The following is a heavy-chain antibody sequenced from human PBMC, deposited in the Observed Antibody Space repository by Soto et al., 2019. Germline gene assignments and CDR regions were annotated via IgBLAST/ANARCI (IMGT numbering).Heavy chain of an antibody. D-gene: IGHD6-13*01. Sequence: QVLLQESGPGLMKPSQTLSLTCTVSGLTISSASYSWSWIRQHPGKGLAWVGNIYYNGSTYYSPSLKSRVTLWVDTSKNQFSLRLASVTAADTAVYYCARYRISGSWSKFDYWGQGTLVTVSS. CDR3: ARYRISGSWSKFDY. CDR1: GLTISSASYS. V-gene: IGHV4-31*03. CDR2: IYYNGST. J-gene: IGHJ4*02.